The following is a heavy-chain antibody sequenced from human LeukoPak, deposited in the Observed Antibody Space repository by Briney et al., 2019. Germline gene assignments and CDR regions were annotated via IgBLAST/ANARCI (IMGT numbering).Heavy chain of an antibody. J-gene: IGHJ6*03. Sequence: ASVKVSCKASGYTFTSYGISWVRQAPGQGLEWMGWISAYNGNTNYAQKLQGRVTMTTDTSTSTAYMELRSLRSDDTAVYYCARRIAARSHYYYYYMDVWGKGTTVTVSS. CDR1: GYTFTSYG. V-gene: IGHV1-18*01. D-gene: IGHD6-6*01. CDR2: ISAYNGNT. CDR3: ARRIAARSHYYYYYMDV.